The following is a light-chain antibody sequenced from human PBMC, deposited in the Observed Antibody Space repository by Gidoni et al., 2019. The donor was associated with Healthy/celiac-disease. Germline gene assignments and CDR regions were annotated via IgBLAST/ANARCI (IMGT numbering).Light chain of an antibody. CDR3: QKYNSALWT. V-gene: IGKV1-27*01. Sequence: DIQMTKSPSSLSASVGDRVTITCRASKGISNYLAWYQQKPGKVPKLLIYAASTLQSGVPSRFSGSGSGTDFTLTISSLQPEDFATYYCQKYNSALWTFGQGTKVEIK. CDR2: AAS. J-gene: IGKJ1*01. CDR1: KGISNY.